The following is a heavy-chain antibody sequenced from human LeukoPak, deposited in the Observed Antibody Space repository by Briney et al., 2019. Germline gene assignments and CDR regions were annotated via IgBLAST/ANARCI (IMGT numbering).Heavy chain of an antibody. D-gene: IGHD6-19*01. J-gene: IGHJ4*02. CDR1: GFTFSSYS. CDR2: TSTTSSSI. Sequence: PGGSLRLSCAASGFTFSSYSMNWVRQAPGKGLEWVSFTSTTSSSIYYADSVKGRFTVSRDNAKNSLYLQMSSPRDEDTAVYYCARMRSGWYIDYWGQGTLVTVSS. CDR3: ARMRSGWYIDY. V-gene: IGHV3-48*02.